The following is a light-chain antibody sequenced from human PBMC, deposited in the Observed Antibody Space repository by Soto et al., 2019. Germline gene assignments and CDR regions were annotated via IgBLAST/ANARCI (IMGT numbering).Light chain of an antibody. CDR2: AAS. CDR3: QQYNNWPPLYT. V-gene: IGKV1-9*01. Sequence: IQLTQSPSSLSASVGDRVTITCRASQGISTYLAWYQQKPGKAPKLLIYAASTLQSGVPSRFSGSGSGTDFTLSISSLQPEDFATYYCQQYNNWPPLYTFGQGTKVDIK. J-gene: IGKJ2*01. CDR1: QGISTY.